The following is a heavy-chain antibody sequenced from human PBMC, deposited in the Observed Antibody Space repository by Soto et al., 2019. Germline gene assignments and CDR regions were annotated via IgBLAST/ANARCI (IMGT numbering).Heavy chain of an antibody. D-gene: IGHD6-6*01. CDR3: AKDALLRGSSNWFDS. V-gene: IGHV3-23*01. Sequence: PGGSLRLSCAASGFDFTDYAMTWVRQAPGKGLEWVSSISPTGGSRYYADSLRGRFTISRDNSNNTVFLQMEGLGAEDTAIYYCAKDALLRGSSNWFDSWGQGTLVTVSS. J-gene: IGHJ5*01. CDR1: GFDFTDYA. CDR2: ISPTGGSR.